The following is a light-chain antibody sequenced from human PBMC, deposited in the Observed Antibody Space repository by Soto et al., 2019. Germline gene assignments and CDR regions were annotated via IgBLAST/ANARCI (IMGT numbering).Light chain of an antibody. V-gene: IGKV3-11*01. CDR2: DAS. CDR3: QQRSYWPWT. CDR1: QSVSSY. J-gene: IGKJ1*01. Sequence: TQSPDTLSVSPGERATLSCRASQSVSSYLAWYQQKPGQAPRLLIFDASNRATGIPSRFSGSGSGTDFNLTISSLETEDFAVYYCQQRSYWPWTFGQGTKVDIK.